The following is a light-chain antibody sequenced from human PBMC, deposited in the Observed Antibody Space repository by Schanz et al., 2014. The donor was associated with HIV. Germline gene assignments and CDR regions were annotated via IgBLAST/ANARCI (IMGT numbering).Light chain of an antibody. CDR1: YSNIGNNY. V-gene: IGLV1-51*01. J-gene: IGLJ2*01. CDR3: GTWENTLTGEI. Sequence: QSVLTQPPSVSAAPGQKVTITCSGTYSNIGNNYVSWYQQFPGAAPRLLMYLNNQRPSGIPDRFSGSKSDTSATLVISDLQTGDEADYYCGTWENTLTGEIFGGGTKVTVL. CDR2: LNN.